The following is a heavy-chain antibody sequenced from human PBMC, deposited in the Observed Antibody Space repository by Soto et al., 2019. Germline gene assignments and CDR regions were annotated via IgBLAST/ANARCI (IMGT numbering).Heavy chain of an antibody. CDR3: AKYDLVEWLRFLDF. CDR2: ISGSGSIT. CDR1: GFTLSSFA. V-gene: IGHV3-23*01. J-gene: IGHJ4*02. Sequence: GGSLRLSCAASGFTLSSFAMGWVRQAPGKGLEWVSSISGSGSITYYADSVKGRFTISRDNSKNTVFLQMNSLRAEDTAVYYCAKYDLVEWLRFLDFWGQGTLVTVSS. D-gene: IGHD5-12*01.